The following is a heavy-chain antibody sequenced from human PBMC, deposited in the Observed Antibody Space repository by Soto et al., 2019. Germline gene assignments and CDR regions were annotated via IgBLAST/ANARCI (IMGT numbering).Heavy chain of an antibody. CDR2: IYPGDSDT. CDR3: ARVAITVGGVIPVTYGLDV. CDR1: GYSFTSYW. J-gene: IGHJ6*02. Sequence: PGESLKISCKGSGYSFTSYWIGWVRQMPGKGLEWMGIIYPGDSDTRYSPSFQGQVTISADKSISTAYLQWSSLKASDTAVYYCARVAITVGGVIPVTYGLDVWGQGTTVTVSS. V-gene: IGHV5-51*01. D-gene: IGHD3-16*02.